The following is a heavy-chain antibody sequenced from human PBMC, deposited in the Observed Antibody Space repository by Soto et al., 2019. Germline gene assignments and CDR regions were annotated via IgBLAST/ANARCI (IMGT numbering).Heavy chain of an antibody. J-gene: IGHJ4*02. CDR3: TRDIFRTITTVDF. CDR2: ISWNGAFM. D-gene: IGHD4-4*01. CDR1: GFDFDDHA. Sequence: EVQLVESGGDLVQPGRSLRLSCVGSGFDFDDHAMSWVRQAPGKGLEWVAGISWNGAFMGYARSVRGRFTISRDDAKNSLYLQMNSLRPEDTALYYCTRDIFRTITTVDFWGQGTLVTVSS. V-gene: IGHV3-9*01.